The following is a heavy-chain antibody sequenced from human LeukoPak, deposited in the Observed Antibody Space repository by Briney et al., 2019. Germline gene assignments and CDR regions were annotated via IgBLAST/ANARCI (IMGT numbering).Heavy chain of an antibody. D-gene: IGHD3-22*01. V-gene: IGHV3-23*01. CDR1: GFTFSNFG. CDR3: AKTGGYYDTSDLYRPDVFDI. J-gene: IGHJ3*02. CDR2: ISGTGGNT. Sequence: GGSLRLSCAASGFTFSNFGMSWVRQAPGKGLEWVSAISGTGGNTFYTDSVTGRFTISRDNSKNTLYVQMNSLRAEDTAVYYCAKTGGYYDTSDLYRPDVFDIWGQGTVVTVSS.